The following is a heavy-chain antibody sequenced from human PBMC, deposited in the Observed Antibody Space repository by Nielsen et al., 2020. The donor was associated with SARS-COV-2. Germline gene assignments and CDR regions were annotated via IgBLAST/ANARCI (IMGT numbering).Heavy chain of an antibody. CDR3: AKARGGDCYSSSGY. J-gene: IGHJ4*02. V-gene: IGHV3-30*18. Sequence: GESLKISCAASGFTFSSYGMHWVRQAPGKGLEWVAVISYDGSNKYYADSVKGRFTISRDNSKNTLYLQMNSLRAEDTAVYYCAKARGGDCYSSSGYWGQGTLVTVSS. D-gene: IGHD2-21*02. CDR2: ISYDGSNK. CDR1: GFTFSSYG.